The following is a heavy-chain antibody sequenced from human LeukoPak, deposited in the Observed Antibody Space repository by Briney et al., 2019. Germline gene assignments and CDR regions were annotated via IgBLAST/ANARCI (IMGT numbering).Heavy chain of an antibody. CDR2: IIPIFGTA. D-gene: IGHD6-13*01. CDR1: GGTFSSYA. Sequence: GASVKVSCKASGGTFSSYAISWVRQAPGQGLEWMGGIIPIFGTANYAQKFQGRVTITTDESTSTAYMELSSLRSEDTAVYYCARVEGGGSSWYCWFDPWGQETLVTVSS. CDR3: ARVEGGGSSWYCWFDP. V-gene: IGHV1-69*05. J-gene: IGHJ5*02.